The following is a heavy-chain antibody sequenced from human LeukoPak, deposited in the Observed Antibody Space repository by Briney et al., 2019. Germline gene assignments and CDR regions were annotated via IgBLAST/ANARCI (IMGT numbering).Heavy chain of an antibody. CDR3: ASGSSIVVVTAVDY. CDR1: GFTFSSYA. J-gene: IGHJ4*02. D-gene: IGHD2-21*02. V-gene: IGHV3-30-3*01. CDR2: ISYDGSNK. Sequence: GGSLRLSCAASGFTFSSYAMHWVRQAPGKGLEWVAVISYDGSNKYYADSVKGRFTISRDNAKNSLYLQMNSLRAEDTAVYYCASGSSIVVVTAVDYWGQGTLVTVSS.